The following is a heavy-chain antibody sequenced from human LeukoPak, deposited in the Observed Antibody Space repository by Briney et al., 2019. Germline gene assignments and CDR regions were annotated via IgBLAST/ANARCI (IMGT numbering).Heavy chain of an antibody. J-gene: IGHJ3*02. CDR2: IIPIFGTA. CDR3: ARVHCSSTSCYHDAFDI. Sequence: SVKVSCKASGGTFSSYAISWVRQAPGQGLEWMGGIIPIFGTANYAQKFQGRVTITADQSTSTAYMELSSLRSEDTAVYYCARVHCSSTSCYHDAFDIWGQGTMVTVSS. D-gene: IGHD2-2*01. V-gene: IGHV1-69*13. CDR1: GGTFSSYA.